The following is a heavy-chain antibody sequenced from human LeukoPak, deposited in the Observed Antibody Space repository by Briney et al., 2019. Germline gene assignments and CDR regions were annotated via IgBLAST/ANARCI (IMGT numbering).Heavy chain of an antibody. CDR3: AKDRYYGSGSYYAYYYYGMDV. J-gene: IGHJ6*02. CDR1: GFTFSSYA. D-gene: IGHD3-10*01. CDR2: ISGSGGST. V-gene: IGHV3-23*01. Sequence: GGSLRLSCAASGFTFSSYAMSWVRQAPGKGLEWVSAISGSGGSTYYADSVKGRFTISRDNSKNTLYLQMNSLRAEDTAVYYCAKDRYYGSGSYYAYYYYGMDVWGQGTRSPSP.